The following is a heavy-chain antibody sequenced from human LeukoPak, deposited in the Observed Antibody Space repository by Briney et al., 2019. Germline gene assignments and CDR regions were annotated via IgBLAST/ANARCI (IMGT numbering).Heavy chain of an antibody. V-gene: IGHV4-59*08. CDR1: GGSISSYY. CDR3: ARAGLGTYYGTYYFDY. J-gene: IGHJ4*02. CDR2: IYYSGST. Sequence: SETLSLTCSVSGGSISSYYWSWIRQPPGKGLEWIGYIYYSGSTNYNPSLKSRVTISVDTSKNQFSLKLSSVTAADTAVCYCARAGLGTYYGTYYFDYWGQGTLVTVSS. D-gene: IGHD1-26*01.